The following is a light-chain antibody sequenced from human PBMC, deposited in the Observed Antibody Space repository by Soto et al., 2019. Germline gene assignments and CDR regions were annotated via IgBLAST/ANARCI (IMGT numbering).Light chain of an antibody. J-gene: IGLJ3*02. V-gene: IGLV1-44*01. CDR2: SNN. CDR1: SSNIAGNT. Sequence: QSVLTQPPSLSGTPGQRVTISCSGSSSNIAGNTVHWYQHLPGTAPKLLIYSNNQRPSGVPDRFSGSKSGTSASLAISGLQSDDEADYYCASWDDSLNGRVFGGGTKLTVL. CDR3: ASWDDSLNGRV.